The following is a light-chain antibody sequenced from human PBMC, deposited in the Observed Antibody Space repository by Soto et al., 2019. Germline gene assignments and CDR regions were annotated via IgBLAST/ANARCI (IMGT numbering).Light chain of an antibody. V-gene: IGLV2-14*01. J-gene: IGLJ2*01. CDR2: EVS. Sequence: QSALTQPASVSGSPGQSITISCTGTNSDVGGYSYVSWYQQHPGKAPKLMIYEVSNRPSGVSNRFSGSKSGNTASLTISGLQPEDEAGYYCSSYTSSSTMVFGGGTKVTVL. CDR3: SSYTSSSTMV. CDR1: NSDVGGYSY.